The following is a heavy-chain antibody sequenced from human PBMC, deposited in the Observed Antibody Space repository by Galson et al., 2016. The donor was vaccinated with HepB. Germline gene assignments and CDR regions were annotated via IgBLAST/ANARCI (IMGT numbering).Heavy chain of an antibody. V-gene: IGHV2-70*04. D-gene: IGHD6-19*01. CDR3: ARMQYSSGAMYYFDY. CDR2: IDWDDDK. CDR1: GFSLSASEMR. Sequence: PALVKPTQTLTLTCTFSGFSLSASEMRVSWIRQPPGKALEWLARIDWDDDKFYSTSLKARLTISKDTSENQVVLTVTKMDPVDTGTYYCARMQYSSGAMYYFDYWGQGTLVTVSS. J-gene: IGHJ4*02.